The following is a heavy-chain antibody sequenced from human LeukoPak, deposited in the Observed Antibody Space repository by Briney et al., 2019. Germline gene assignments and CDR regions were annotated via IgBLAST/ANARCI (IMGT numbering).Heavy chain of an antibody. CDR1: GFTFSSYE. CDR3: ARRGSYPDY. CDR2: ISTSGSTI. D-gene: IGHD1-26*01. V-gene: IGHV3-48*03. Sequence: PGGSLRLSCAASGFTFSSYEMNWVRQAPGKGLEWVSYISTSGSTIYYADSVKGRFTISRDNAKNSLYLQMKSLRAEDTAVYYCARRGSYPDYWGQGTLVTVSS. J-gene: IGHJ4*02.